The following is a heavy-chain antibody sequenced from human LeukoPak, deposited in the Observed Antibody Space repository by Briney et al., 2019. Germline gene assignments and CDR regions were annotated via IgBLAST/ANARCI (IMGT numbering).Heavy chain of an antibody. CDR3: ARGGICSGGSCYSHSWFDP. CDR1: GYTFTGYS. CDR2: INPNSGAT. Sequence: GASVKVSCRASGYTFTGYSIHWVRQAPGQGLEWMGWINPNSGATNYAQKFQGTVTLTRDTSISTAYMKLSRLRFDDTAVYYCARGGICSGGSCYSHSWFDPWGQGTLVTVSS. D-gene: IGHD2-15*01. J-gene: IGHJ5*02. V-gene: IGHV1-2*02.